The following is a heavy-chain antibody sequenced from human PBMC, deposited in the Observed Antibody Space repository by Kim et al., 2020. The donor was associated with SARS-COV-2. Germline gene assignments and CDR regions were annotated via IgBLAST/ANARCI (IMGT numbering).Heavy chain of an antibody. J-gene: IGHJ4*02. D-gene: IGHD4-17*01. V-gene: IGHV3-30*02. CDR3: AKSVGYGGNQEFDY. Sequence: ADSVKGRFTISRDNSKNTLYLQMNSLRAEDTAVYYCAKSVGYGGNQEFDYWGQGTLVTVSS.